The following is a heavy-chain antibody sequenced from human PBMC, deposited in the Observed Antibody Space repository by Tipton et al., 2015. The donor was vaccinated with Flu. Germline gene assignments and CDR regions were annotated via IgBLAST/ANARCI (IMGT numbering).Heavy chain of an antibody. D-gene: IGHD5-24*01. J-gene: IGHJ3*02. V-gene: IGHV4-4*07. CDR1: GGSITSYY. CDR2: IYASGST. Sequence: TLSLTCIVSGGSITSYYWSWVRQPAGKGLEWIGHIYASGSTNYNPSLRSRVTMSVDTSKNQFSLHLSSPTAADTAVYYCARAVGGWPHTSAAFDIWGQGTMVTVSS. CDR3: ARAVGGWPHTSAAFDI.